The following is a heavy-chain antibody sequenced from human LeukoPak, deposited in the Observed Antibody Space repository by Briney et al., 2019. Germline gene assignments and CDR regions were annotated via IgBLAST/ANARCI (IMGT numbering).Heavy chain of an antibody. D-gene: IGHD6-19*01. CDR3: AKDLPQYSSGVNWFDP. V-gene: IGHV3-21*01. CDR1: GFTFSSYS. Sequence: KSGGSLRLSCAASGFTFSSYSMNWVRQAPGKGLEWVSCISSSSSYIYYADSVKGRFTISRDNAKNSLYLQMNSLRVEDTAVYYFAKDLPQYSSGVNWFDPWGQGTLVTVSS. J-gene: IGHJ5*02. CDR2: ISSSSSYI.